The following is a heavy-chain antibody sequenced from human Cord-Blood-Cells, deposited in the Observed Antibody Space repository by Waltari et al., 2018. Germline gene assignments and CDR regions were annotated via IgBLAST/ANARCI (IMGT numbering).Heavy chain of an antibody. J-gene: IGHJ3*02. Sequence: QVQLVQSGAEVKKPGSSVKVPCKASGGTLSSYGISWVRPAPGQGLVWMGGIIAIFGTANYAQKFQGRVTITADESTSTAYMELSSLRSEDTAVYYCSGYDYAFDIWGQGTMVTVSS. D-gene: IGHD5-12*01. V-gene: IGHV1-69*01. CDR3: SGYDYAFDI. CDR2: IIAIFGTA. CDR1: GGTLSSYG.